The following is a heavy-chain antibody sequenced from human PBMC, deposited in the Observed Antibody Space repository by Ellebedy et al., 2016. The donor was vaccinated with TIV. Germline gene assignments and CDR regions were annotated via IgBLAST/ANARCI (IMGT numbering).Heavy chain of an antibody. CDR1: GFTFSHFG. CDR2: IWDDGSSE. D-gene: IGHD2-8*01. V-gene: IGHV3-33*01. CDR3: ARRNGEDY. Sequence: GESLKISCVASGFTFSHFGMHWVRQAPGKGLEWVALIWDDGSSEYYGDSVKGRFTISRDNSKNTLFLQMNSLTVEDTAVYYCARRNGEDYWGQGTLVTVSA. J-gene: IGHJ4*02.